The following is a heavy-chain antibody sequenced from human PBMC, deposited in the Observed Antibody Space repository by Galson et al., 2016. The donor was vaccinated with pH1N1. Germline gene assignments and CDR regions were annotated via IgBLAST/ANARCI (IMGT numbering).Heavy chain of an antibody. J-gene: IGHJ3*02. Sequence: QSGAEVKKPGESLKISCKGSGYKFASSWIGWVRQMPGKGLEWMGIIWLGGSLIRYKPSFQGQVTISADKSINIGYLEWSSLKASDTATDYCARQNDYRDYRGDAFDIWGQGTLVTASS. V-gene: IGHV5-51*01. CDR3: ARQNDYRDYRGDAFDI. D-gene: IGHD4-17*01. CDR1: GYKFASSW. CDR2: IWLGGSLI.